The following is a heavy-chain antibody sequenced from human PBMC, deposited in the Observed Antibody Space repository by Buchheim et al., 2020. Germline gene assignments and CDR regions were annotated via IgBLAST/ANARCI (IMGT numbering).Heavy chain of an antibody. J-gene: IGHJ4*02. V-gene: IGHV3-7*01. Sequence: EVQLVESGGGLVQPGGSLRLSCAASGFTFSSYWMSWVRQAPGKGLEWVANIKQDGSEKYYVDSVKGGFTTSRDTAKTSRYLQMNSLRAEDTAVYYCARDGSGSYYSYWGQGTL. CDR2: IKQDGSEK. CDR1: GFTFSSYW. D-gene: IGHD3-10*01. CDR3: ARDGSGSYYSY.